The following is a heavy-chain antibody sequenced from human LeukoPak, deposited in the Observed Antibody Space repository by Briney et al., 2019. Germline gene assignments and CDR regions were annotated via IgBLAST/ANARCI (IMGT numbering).Heavy chain of an antibody. CDR1: GYTFTNSY. CDR3: ARIRDGYNDAYDI. D-gene: IGHD5-24*01. Sequence: ASVKVSCKASGYTFTNSYIHWVRQAPGQGFQWMGLINPGGGNTNYAQNFQGRLTMTRDTSTTTVYMELIGLRSEDTAIYYCARIRDGYNDAYDIWGQGTVVTVPS. V-gene: IGHV1-46*01. J-gene: IGHJ3*02. CDR2: INPGGGNT.